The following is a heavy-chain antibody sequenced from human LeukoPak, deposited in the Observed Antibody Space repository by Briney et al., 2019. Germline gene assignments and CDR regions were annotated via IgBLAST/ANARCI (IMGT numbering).Heavy chain of an antibody. CDR1: GGTFSSYA. D-gene: IGHD2-2*03. J-gene: IGHJ4*02. CDR2: IIPILGIA. V-gene: IGHV1-69*04. Sequence: ASVKVSCKASGGTFSSYAISWVRQAPGQGLEWMGRIIPILGIANYAQKFQGRVMITADKSTSTAYMELSSLRSEDTAVYYCARGEVGYCSSTSCYVYWGQGTLVTVSS. CDR3: ARGEVGYCSSTSCYVY.